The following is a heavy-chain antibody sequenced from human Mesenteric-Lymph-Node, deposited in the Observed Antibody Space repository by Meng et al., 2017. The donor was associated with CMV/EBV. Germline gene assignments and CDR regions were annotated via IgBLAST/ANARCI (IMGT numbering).Heavy chain of an antibody. Sequence: ASVKVSCKASGYTFSGFCIHWVRQAPGQGLEWMGRINPNSGDTNYARNFQGSVTMTRDTSMTTTYIELARLTSDDTAVYFCAREQYGGNTYAFDFWGQGTMVTVSS. D-gene: IGHD1-26*01. CDR1: GYTFSGFC. CDR3: AREQYGGNTYAFDF. J-gene: IGHJ3*01. V-gene: IGHV1-2*02. CDR2: INPNSGDT.